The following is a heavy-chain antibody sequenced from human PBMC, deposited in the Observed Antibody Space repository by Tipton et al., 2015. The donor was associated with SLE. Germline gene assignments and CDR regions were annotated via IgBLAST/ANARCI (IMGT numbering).Heavy chain of an antibody. CDR2: IHYSGHT. CDR3: ARDSICGGECFLN. J-gene: IGHJ4*02. D-gene: IGHD2-21*01. Sequence: TLSLTCSVSGGSINNYYWIWIRQPPGKGLEYIGYIHYSGHTNYNPSLKSRVTISIDTSKQQFSLNLNSVNAADTAVYYCARDSICGGECFLNGGQGPQVPVSS. V-gene: IGHV4-59*01. CDR1: GGSINNYY.